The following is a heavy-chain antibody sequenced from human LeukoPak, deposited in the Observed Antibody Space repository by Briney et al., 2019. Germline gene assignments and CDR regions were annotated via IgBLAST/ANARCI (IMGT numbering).Heavy chain of an antibody. V-gene: IGHV4-59*08. J-gene: IGHJ4*02. D-gene: IGHD2-2*02. Sequence: PSETLSLTCTVSGGSISGYYWNWIRQPPGKGLEWIGSMHYSGSTDYNPSLKSRVAISIDTSKNQFSLKLRFVTAADTAVYHCARLGYCSSTSCYMPNWGQGTLVTVSS. CDR3: ARLGYCSSTSCYMPN. CDR1: GGSISGYY. CDR2: MHYSGST.